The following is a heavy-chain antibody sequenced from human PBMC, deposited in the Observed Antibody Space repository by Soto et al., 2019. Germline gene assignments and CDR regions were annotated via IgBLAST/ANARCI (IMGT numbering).Heavy chain of an antibody. Sequence: ASVKVSCKASGYTFTSYGISWVRQAPGQGLERMRWISSCNGDANYAQKLQGRVTMTTDTSTSTAYMELRSLRSDDTAVYYCARGWSPRVHSSGPGIDPYNWFDPWGQAFRVTVS. J-gene: IGHJ5*02. V-gene: IGHV1-18*04. CDR2: ISSCNGDA. CDR1: GYTFTSYG. CDR3: ARGWSPRVHSSGPGIDPYNWFDP. D-gene: IGHD6-19*01.